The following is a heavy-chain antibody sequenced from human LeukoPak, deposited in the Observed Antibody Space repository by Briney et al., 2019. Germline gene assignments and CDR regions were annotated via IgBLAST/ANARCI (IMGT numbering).Heavy chain of an antibody. J-gene: IGHJ5*02. CDR1: GYSISIGYY. D-gene: IGHD5-18*01. V-gene: IGHV4-34*01. CDR2: INHSGST. CDR3: ARARGYSYGLMGWFDP. Sequence: SETLSLTCAVSGYSISIGYYWSWIRQPPGKGLEWIGEINHSGSTNYNPSLKSRVTISVDTSKNQFSLKLRSVTAADTAVYYCARARGYSYGLMGWFDPWGQGTLVTVSS.